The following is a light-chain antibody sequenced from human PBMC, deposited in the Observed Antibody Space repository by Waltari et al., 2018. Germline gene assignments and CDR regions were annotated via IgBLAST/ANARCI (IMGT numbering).Light chain of an antibody. J-gene: IGKJ4*01. Sequence: DIQMTQSPSSLSASVGHRVPITCQASQDSRNYLKWYQQKQGKAPKLLIYDASNLETGVPSRFSGSGSETDFTFTISSLQPGDIATYYCQQYDDTVPLTFGGGTKVEI. CDR1: QDSRNY. V-gene: IGKV1-33*01. CDR2: DAS. CDR3: QQYDDTVPLT.